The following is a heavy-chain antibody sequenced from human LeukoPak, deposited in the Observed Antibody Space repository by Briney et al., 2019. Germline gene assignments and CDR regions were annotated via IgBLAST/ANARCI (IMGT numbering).Heavy chain of an antibody. J-gene: IGHJ4*02. CDR2: IRSKPYGWTA. D-gene: IGHD1-26*01. V-gene: IGHV3-49*04. CDR3: SRYGFVGADFDY. Sequence: PGGSLRLSCTASGFTFGNYAVTWVRQAPGKGLEWLVFIRSKPYGWTAEYAESVQGRFTISRDDSKTIAYLQMNSLKTEDTAVYYCSRYGFVGADFDYWGRGTLVTVSS. CDR1: GFTFGNYA.